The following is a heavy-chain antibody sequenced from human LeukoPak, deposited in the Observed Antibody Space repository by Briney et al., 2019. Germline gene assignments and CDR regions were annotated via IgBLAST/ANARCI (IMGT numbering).Heavy chain of an antibody. Sequence: SVKVSCKASGGTFSSYAISWVRQAPGQGLEWMGEIIPIFGTANYAQKFQGRVTITADESTSTAYMELSSLRSEDTAVYYCARGDQYSSGWYGGLDYWGQGTLVTVSS. V-gene: IGHV1-69*13. D-gene: IGHD6-19*01. CDR2: IIPIFGTA. J-gene: IGHJ4*02. CDR1: GGTFSSYA. CDR3: ARGDQYSSGWYGGLDY.